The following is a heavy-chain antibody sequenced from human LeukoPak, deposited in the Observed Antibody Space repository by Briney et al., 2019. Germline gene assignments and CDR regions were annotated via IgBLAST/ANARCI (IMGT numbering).Heavy chain of an antibody. CDR2: IYYSGST. Sequence: SETLSLTCTVSGGSISSGGYYWSWIRQHPGKGLEWIGYIYYSGSTYYNPSLKSRVTIPVDTSKNQFSLKLSSVTAADTAVYYCASRSIAVAGTNYWGQGTLVTVSS. CDR1: GGSISSGGYY. CDR3: ASRSIAVAGTNY. J-gene: IGHJ4*02. D-gene: IGHD6-19*01. V-gene: IGHV4-31*03.